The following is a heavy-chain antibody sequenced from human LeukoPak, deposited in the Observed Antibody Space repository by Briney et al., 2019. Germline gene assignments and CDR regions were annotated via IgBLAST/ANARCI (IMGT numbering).Heavy chain of an antibody. J-gene: IGHJ5*02. CDR1: GYTFTGYY. CDR2: INPNSGGT. D-gene: IGHD4-17*01. Sequence: ASVKVSCKASGYTFTGYYMHWVRQAPGQGLEWMGWINPNSGGTDYAQKFQGRVTMTRDTSTSTVYMELSSLRSEDTAVYYCARDHYERVDPWGQGTLVTVSS. V-gene: IGHV1-2*02. CDR3: ARDHYERVDP.